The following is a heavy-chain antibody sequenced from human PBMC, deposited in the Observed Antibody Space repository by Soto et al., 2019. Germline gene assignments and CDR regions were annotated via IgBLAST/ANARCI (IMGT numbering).Heavy chain of an antibody. Sequence: GASVKVSCKASGYTFTSYYMHWVRQAPGQGLEWMGIINPSGGSTSYAQKFHGRVTMTRDTSTSTVYMELSSLRSEDTAVYYCARVLQQVVQYYYYYGMDVSGQGTTVTVSS. CDR3: ARVLQQVVQYYYYYGMDV. CDR2: INPSGGST. V-gene: IGHV1-46*03. CDR1: GYTFTSYY. D-gene: IGHD6-13*01. J-gene: IGHJ6*02.